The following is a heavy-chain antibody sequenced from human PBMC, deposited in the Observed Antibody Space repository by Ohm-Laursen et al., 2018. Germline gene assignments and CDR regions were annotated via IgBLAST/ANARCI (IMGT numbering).Heavy chain of an antibody. V-gene: IGHV4-59*01. CDR2: IYYSGHT. J-gene: IGHJ4*02. Sequence: TLSLTCSVSGGSISSYYWTWIRQPPGKGLEWIGSIYYSGHTYYNASLKSRVTMSVDTSKNQFSLKLNSVTAADTAVYYCVRANYFDYWGQGTLVIVSS. CDR3: VRANYFDY. CDR1: GGSISSYY.